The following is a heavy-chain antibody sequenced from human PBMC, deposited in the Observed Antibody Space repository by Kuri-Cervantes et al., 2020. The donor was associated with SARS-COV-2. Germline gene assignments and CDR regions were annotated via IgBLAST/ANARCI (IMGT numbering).Heavy chain of an antibody. D-gene: IGHD6-19*01. CDR1: GFTFSSYA. J-gene: IGHJ4*02. CDR3: AKDTEYSSGWYYFDY. V-gene: IGHV3-23*01. CDR2: ISGSGGST. Sequence: GESLKISCAASGFTFSSYAMSWVRQAPGKGLEWVSAISGSGGSTYYADSVKGRFTISRDNSKNTLYLQMNSLRVEDTAVYYCAKDTEYSSGWYYFDYWGQGTLVTVSS.